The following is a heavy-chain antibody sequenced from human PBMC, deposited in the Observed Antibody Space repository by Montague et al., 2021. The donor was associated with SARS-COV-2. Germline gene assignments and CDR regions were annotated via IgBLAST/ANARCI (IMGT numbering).Heavy chain of an antibody. D-gene: IGHD4-17*01. J-gene: IGHJ4*02. CDR1: GFTFSSYA. Sequence: SLRLSCAASGFTFSSYAMHWVRQAPGKGLEWVAVISYDGSNKYYADSVKGRFTISRDNSKNTLYLQMNSLRAGDTAVYYCARDLWDYGWYYFDYWGQGTLVTVSS. CDR3: ARDLWDYGWYYFDY. V-gene: IGHV3-30-3*01. CDR2: ISYDGSNK.